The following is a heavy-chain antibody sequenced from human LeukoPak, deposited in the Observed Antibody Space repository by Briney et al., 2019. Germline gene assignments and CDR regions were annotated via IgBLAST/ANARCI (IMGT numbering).Heavy chain of an antibody. D-gene: IGHD6-13*01. J-gene: IGHJ4*02. CDR3: ARDWGAYSSSWLTIFDY. CDR1: GYTFTGYY. V-gene: IGHV1-2*02. CDR2: INPNSGGT. Sequence: GASVKVSCKASGYTFTGYYMHWVRQAPGQGLEWMGWINPNSGGTNYAQKFQGRVTMTRDASISTAYMELSRLRSDDTAVYYCARDWGAYSSSWLTIFDYWGQGTLVTVSS.